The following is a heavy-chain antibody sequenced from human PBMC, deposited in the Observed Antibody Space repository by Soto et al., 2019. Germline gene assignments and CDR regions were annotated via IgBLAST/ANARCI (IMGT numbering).Heavy chain of an antibody. J-gene: IGHJ4*02. Sequence: GASVKVSCKASGYTFTSYAMHWVRQAPGQRLEWMGWINAGNGNTKYSQKFQGRVTITRDTSASTAYMELSSLRSEDMAVYYCARGITLPTPLDYWXQGTLVTVSS. CDR2: INAGNGNT. CDR3: ARGITLPTPLDY. CDR1: GYTFTSYA. V-gene: IGHV1-3*01. D-gene: IGHD1-20*01.